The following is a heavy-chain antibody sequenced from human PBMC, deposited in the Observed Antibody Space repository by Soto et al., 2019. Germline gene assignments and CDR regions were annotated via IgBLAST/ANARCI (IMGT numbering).Heavy chain of an antibody. CDR3: AGAPNWDYFDF. D-gene: IGHD7-27*01. CDR2: IYYTGST. CDR1: SVSIRSYY. Sequence: SETLSLAGAVASVSIRSYYWSWVRQPPGKGLEWIGYIYYTGSTNYNASLKTRVAISMDTSKNQFSLNLSSVTAADTAVYYCAGAPNWDYFDFWGMGTLVTVSS. V-gene: IGHV4-59*01. J-gene: IGHJ4*02.